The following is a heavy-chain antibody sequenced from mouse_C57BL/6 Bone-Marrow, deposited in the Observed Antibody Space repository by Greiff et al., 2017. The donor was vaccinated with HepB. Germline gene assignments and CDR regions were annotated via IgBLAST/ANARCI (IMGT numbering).Heavy chain of an antibody. CDR2: IYPSDSET. D-gene: IGHD1-1*01. J-gene: IGHJ1*03. CDR1: GYTFTSYW. Sequence: QVQLQQPGAELVRPGSSVKLSCKASGYTFTSYWMDWVKQRPGQGLEWIGNIYPSDSETHYNHKFKDKATLTVDKSSSTAYMQLSSLTSEDSAVYYCAITTVVYFDVWGTGTTVTVAS. V-gene: IGHV1-61*01. CDR3: AITTVVYFDV.